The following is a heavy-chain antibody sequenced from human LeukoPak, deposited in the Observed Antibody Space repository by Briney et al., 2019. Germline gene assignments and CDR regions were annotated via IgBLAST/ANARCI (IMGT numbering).Heavy chain of an antibody. V-gene: IGHV4-59*12. CDR1: GGSISSYY. D-gene: IGHD6-13*01. J-gene: IGHJ1*01. CDR2: IHYSGST. CDR3: ARVLAAAGTGYFQH. Sequence: SETLSLTCTGSGGSISSYYWSWIRQPPGKGLEWIAYIHYSGSTNYNPSLRSRVSISVDTSKNQFSLKLSSVTAADTAVYYCARVLAAAGTGYFQHWGQGTLVTVSS.